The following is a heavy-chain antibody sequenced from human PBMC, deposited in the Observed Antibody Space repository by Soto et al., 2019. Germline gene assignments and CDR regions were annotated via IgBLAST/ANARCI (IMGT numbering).Heavy chain of an antibody. Sequence: QAQLVQSGAVVKKPGSSVVVSCKASGITVGSFIISWVRQAPGQGLEWMGKTAPMFKQTFYARRFEGRVTITADTSANTVYMELTDLLFEDTAVYYCTTLGPWGQGTQVTVS. D-gene: IGHD3-3*01. CDR2: TAPMFKQT. J-gene: IGHJ5*02. V-gene: IGHV1-69*02. CDR3: TTLGP. CDR1: GITVGSFI.